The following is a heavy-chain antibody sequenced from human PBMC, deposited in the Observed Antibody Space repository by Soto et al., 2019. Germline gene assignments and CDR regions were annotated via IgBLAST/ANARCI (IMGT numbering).Heavy chain of an antibody. CDR2: IYPGDSDT. Sequence: GESLKISCKGSGYRFTSYWIGWVRQMPGKGLEWMGIIYPGDSDTRYSPSFQGQVTISADKSISTAYLQWSSLKASDTAMYYCARQATNYYYGMDVWGQGTTVTVSS. D-gene: IGHD1-26*01. CDR3: ARQATNYYYGMDV. CDR1: GYRFTSYW. J-gene: IGHJ6*02. V-gene: IGHV5-51*01.